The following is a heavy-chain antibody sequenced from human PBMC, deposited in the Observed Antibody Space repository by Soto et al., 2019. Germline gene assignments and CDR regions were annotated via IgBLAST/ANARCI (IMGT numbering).Heavy chain of an antibody. Sequence: PGGSLRLSCAASGFTFSTYAMSWVRQAPGKGLEWVSAITGSGGSTYYADSVKGRFTISRDNSKNTLYLQMNSLRAEDTAVYYCAKEWEVPGNFDYWGQGTLVTVSS. D-gene: IGHD1-26*01. V-gene: IGHV3-23*01. CDR3: AKEWEVPGNFDY. CDR1: GFTFSTYA. CDR2: ITGSGGST. J-gene: IGHJ4*02.